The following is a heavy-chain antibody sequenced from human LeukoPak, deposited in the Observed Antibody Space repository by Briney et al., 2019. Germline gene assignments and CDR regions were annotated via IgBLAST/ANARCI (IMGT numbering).Heavy chain of an antibody. CDR1: GGSFSGYY. V-gene: IGHV4-34*01. J-gene: IGHJ6*02. CDR2: INNSGST. Sequence: PSETLSLTCAVYGGSFSGYYWSWIRQPPGKGLEWIGEINNSGSTNYNPSLKSRVTISVDTSKNQFSLKLSSVTAADTAVYYCARGLYYYGMDVWGQGTTVTVSS. CDR3: ARGLYYYGMDV.